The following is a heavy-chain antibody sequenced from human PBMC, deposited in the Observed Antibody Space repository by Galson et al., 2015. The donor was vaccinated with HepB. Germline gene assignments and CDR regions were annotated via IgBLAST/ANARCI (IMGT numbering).Heavy chain of an antibody. CDR2: ISYDGSNK. Sequence: SLRLSCAASGFTFSSYGMHWVRQAPGKGLEWVAVISYDGSNKYYADSVKGRFTISRDNSKNTLYLQMNSLRAEDTAVYYCAKDLYYYDSSGLNAFDIWGQGTMVTVSS. V-gene: IGHV3-30*18. D-gene: IGHD3-22*01. CDR3: AKDLYYYDSSGLNAFDI. J-gene: IGHJ3*02. CDR1: GFTFSSYG.